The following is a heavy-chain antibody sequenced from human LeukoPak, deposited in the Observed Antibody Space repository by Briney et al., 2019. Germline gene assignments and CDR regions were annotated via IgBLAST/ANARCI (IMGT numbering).Heavy chain of an antibody. CDR2: SHYSGST. J-gene: IGHJ4*02. D-gene: IGHD5-18*01. CDR3: ATGGGRGYSYGYYY. CDR1: GCSISSLD. V-gene: IGHV4-59*08. Sequence: PSETLSLTCAVSGCSISSLDWSWIRQPPGKGLEWIGYSHYSGSTGYNPSLKSRVTISVDTSKNQFSLKLSSVTAADTAVYYCATGGGRGYSYGYYYWGQGTLVIVSS.